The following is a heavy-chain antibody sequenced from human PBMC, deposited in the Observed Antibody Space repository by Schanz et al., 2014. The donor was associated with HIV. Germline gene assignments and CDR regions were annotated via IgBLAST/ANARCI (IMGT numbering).Heavy chain of an antibody. V-gene: IGHV1-69*01. CDR2: IIPIYGAA. CDR1: GGTFINYA. J-gene: IGHJ6*02. D-gene: IGHD4-17*01. CDR3: ARGDLSGDYEGEVDYYYLMDV. Sequence: QVQLVQSGAEVKKPGSSVKVFCRASGGTFINYAFSWVRQAPGQGLEWVGGIIPIYGAAHYAQKLQGRVSINADDATNTAYLELSRLSSDDTAVYYCARGDLSGDYEGEVDYYYLMDVWGQGTTVSVSS.